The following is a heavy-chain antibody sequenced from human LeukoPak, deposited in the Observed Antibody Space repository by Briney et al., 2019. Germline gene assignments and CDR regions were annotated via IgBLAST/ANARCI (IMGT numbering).Heavy chain of an antibody. J-gene: IGHJ2*01. CDR3: AKDDYGGDFYWLFDL. D-gene: IGHD4-23*01. Sequence: GGSLRLSCAASGFTFRSYAMNWVRQAPGKGLEWVSAISGSGGATYYADSVKGRFTISRDNSQNTLYLQMNSLRAEDTAVYFCAKDDYGGDFYWLFDLWGRGTLVTVSS. V-gene: IGHV3-23*01. CDR1: GFTFRSYA. CDR2: ISGSGGAT.